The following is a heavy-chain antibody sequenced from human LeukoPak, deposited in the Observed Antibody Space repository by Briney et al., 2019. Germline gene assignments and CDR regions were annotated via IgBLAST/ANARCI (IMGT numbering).Heavy chain of an antibody. Sequence: ASVKVSCKASGYSFTSYGFSWVRQAPGQGLEWMGWISAYNGNTNYAQNLQGRVTMTTDTSTSTAYMELRSLRSDDTAVYYCARVGESMVVALWGQGTLVTVSS. V-gene: IGHV1-18*01. J-gene: IGHJ4*02. CDR3: ARVGESMVVAL. D-gene: IGHD3-22*01. CDR1: GYSFTSYG. CDR2: ISAYNGNT.